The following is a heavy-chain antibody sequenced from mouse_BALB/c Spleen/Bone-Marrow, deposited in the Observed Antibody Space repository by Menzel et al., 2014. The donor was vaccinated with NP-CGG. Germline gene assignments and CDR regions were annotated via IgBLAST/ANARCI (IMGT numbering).Heavy chain of an antibody. D-gene: IGHD2-4*01. J-gene: IGHJ2*01. CDR2: IVPANGNT. CDR1: GFNIKDTY. V-gene: IGHV14-3*02. CDR3: ASYDYGYYFDY. Sequence: EVQLQQSGAELVKPGASVKLSYTTSGFNIKDTYMHWVKLRPEQGLEWIGRIVPANGNTKYAPKFQGKATITADTSSNTAYLQLSSPTSEDTAVYFCASYDYGYYFDYWGQGTTLTVSS.